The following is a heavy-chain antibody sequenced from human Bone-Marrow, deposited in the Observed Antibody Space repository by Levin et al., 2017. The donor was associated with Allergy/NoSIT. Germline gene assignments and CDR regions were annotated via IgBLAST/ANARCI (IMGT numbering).Heavy chain of an antibody. Sequence: GGSLRLSCAASGFTFSSYSMNWVRQAPGKGLEWVSSISSSSSYIYYADSVKGRFTISRDNAKNSLYLQMNSLRAEDTAVYYCARDRSPRYYDFWSGYSRTPRTRGFDPWGQGTLVTVSS. CDR3: ARDRSPRYYDFWSGYSRTPRTRGFDP. D-gene: IGHD3-3*01. J-gene: IGHJ5*02. CDR2: ISSSSSYI. V-gene: IGHV3-21*01. CDR1: GFTFSSYS.